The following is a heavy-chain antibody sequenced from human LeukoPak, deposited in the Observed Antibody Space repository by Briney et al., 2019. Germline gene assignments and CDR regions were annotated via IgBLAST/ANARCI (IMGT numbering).Heavy chain of an antibody. J-gene: IGHJ4*02. CDR2: IYYSGSI. CDR1: GGSISTFY. Sequence: SETLSLTCTVSGGSISTFYWSWIRQPPGKGLEWIGYIYYSGSINYNPSLKSRVTISVDKSKNQFSLKLSSVTAADTAVYYCARGQSSGWLYYFDYWGQGTLVTVSS. D-gene: IGHD6-19*01. CDR3: ARGQSSGWLYYFDY. V-gene: IGHV4-59*12.